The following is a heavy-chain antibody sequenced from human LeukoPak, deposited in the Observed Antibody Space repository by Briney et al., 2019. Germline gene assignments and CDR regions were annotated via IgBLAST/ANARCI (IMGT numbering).Heavy chain of an antibody. V-gene: IGHV1-69*04. CDR1: GGTFSSYA. J-gene: IGHJ4*02. Sequence: SVKVSCKASGGTFSSYAISWVRQAPGQGLEWMGRIIPILGIANYAQKFQGRVTITADKSTSTAYMELSSLRSEDTAVYYCARASVYSGDEAGYYFDYWGQGTLVTVSS. CDR3: ARASVYSGDEAGYYFDY. D-gene: IGHD5-12*01. CDR2: IIPILGIA.